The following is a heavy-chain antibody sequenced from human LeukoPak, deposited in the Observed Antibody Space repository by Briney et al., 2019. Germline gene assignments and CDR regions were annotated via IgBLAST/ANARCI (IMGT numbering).Heavy chain of an antibody. V-gene: IGHV4-38-2*02. Sequence: SETLSLTCAVSGYSISSGYYWGWIRQPPGKGLEWIGSIYRSGSTYYNPSLKSRVTISIDTSKNQFSLKLSSVTAADTAVYYCARDDMVRGVIIYYYGMDVWGKGTTVTVSS. J-gene: IGHJ6*04. CDR1: GYSISSGYY. CDR2: IYRSGST. CDR3: ARDDMVRGVIIYYYGMDV. D-gene: IGHD3-10*01.